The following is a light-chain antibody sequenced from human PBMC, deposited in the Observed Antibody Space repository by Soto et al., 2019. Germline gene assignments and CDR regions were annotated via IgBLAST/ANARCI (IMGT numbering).Light chain of an antibody. CDR2: RYD. Sequence: QSVLTQPPSASGTPGQRVTISCSTSSSNLGDNAVNWYQHVPGTAPKLLIYRYDQRPSGVPDRFSGSKSGTSASLAISGLQSEDEADYYCAAWDDSLDGYVFGTRTKVTVL. V-gene: IGLV1-44*01. CDR3: AAWDDSLDGYV. J-gene: IGLJ1*01. CDR1: SSNLGDNA.